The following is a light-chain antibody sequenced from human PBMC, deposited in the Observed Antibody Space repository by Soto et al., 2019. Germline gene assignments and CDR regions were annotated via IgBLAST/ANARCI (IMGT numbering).Light chain of an antibody. CDR2: GAS. CDR3: QQYGSSQGT. CDR1: QSVSSN. Sequence: EIVMTQSPATLSVSPGERATLSCRASQSVSSNLAWYQQKPGQAPRLLIYGASTRATGIPARFSGSGSGTEFTLTISRLEPEDFAVYYCQQYGSSQGTFGQGTKVEIK. J-gene: IGKJ1*01. V-gene: IGKV3-15*01.